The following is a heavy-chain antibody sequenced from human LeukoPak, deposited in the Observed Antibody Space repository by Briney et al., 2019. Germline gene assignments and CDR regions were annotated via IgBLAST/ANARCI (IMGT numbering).Heavy chain of an antibody. CDR3: AKDRPVYSYGSSAYHYDVFDI. V-gene: IGHV3-23*01. J-gene: IGHJ3*02. Sequence: GGSLRLSCAVSGFTFNNYDMSWVRQAPGKGLEWVSGISASSGSTYYADSVRGRFTISKDNSKNTLFLQMNSLRAEDTALYYCAKDRPVYSYGSSAYHYDVFDIWGQGTMVTVSS. D-gene: IGHD3-22*01. CDR1: GFTFNNYD. CDR2: ISASSGST.